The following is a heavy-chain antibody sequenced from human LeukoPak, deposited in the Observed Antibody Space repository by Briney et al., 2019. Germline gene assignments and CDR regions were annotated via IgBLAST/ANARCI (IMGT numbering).Heavy chain of an antibody. J-gene: IGHJ4*02. Sequence: SETLSLTCIVSGDSISSYYWSWIRQPPGKGLEWSGYIYYSWDTNYNPSLKSRVTISVDASKNHFSLKLSSVTAADTAVYYCARDRSLGIINYWGQGTLVTVSS. CDR1: GDSISSYY. CDR3: ARDRSLGIINY. D-gene: IGHD3-10*01. CDR2: IYYSWDT. V-gene: IGHV4-59*01.